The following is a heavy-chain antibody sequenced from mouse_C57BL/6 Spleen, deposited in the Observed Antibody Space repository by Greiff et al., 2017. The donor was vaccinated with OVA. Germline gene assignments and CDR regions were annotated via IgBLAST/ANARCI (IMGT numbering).Heavy chain of an antibody. J-gene: IGHJ3*01. CDR1: GYTFTSYW. D-gene: IGHD2-1*01. CDR3: ARPGIYYGNPAWFAY. CDR2: IYPGRGST. V-gene: IGHV1-55*01. Sequence: QVQLQQPGAELVKPGASVKMSCKASGYTFTSYWITWVKQRPGHGLAWIGDIYPGRGSTHYNEKFKSKSTLTVDTSSSTAYMQLSSLTSEDAAVYYCARPGIYYGNPAWFAYWGQGTLVTVSA.